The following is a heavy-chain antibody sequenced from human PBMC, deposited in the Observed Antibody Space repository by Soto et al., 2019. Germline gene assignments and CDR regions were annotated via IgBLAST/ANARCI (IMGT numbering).Heavy chain of an antibody. J-gene: IGHJ5*02. V-gene: IGHV3-23*01. CDR2: ISASGGST. Sequence: EVQLLESGGGLLQPGGSLRLSCAASGFTFSSYAMSWVRQAPGKGLEWVSGISASGGSTYYADSVKGRFTISRDNSKTTLYLQMNSLRAEDTAVYYCAKEGPRHYYGSGNYSPFDPWGQGTLVTVSS. CDR1: GFTFSSYA. D-gene: IGHD3-10*01. CDR3: AKEGPRHYYGSGNYSPFDP.